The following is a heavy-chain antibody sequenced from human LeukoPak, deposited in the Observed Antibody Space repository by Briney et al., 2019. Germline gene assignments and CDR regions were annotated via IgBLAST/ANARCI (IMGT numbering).Heavy chain of an antibody. CDR1: GGSVSSNY. J-gene: IGHJ6*03. CDR2: IYHSGYA. Sequence: AETLSLTCSVSGGSVSSNYWAWLRQPPGKGPEWIGYIYHSGYAKYNPSFKSRVTMSVDTSKSQFSLQLTSVTAADTAVYYCARDVPYSYGYYYYMDVWGKGTTVTVSS. D-gene: IGHD5-18*01. CDR3: ARDVPYSYGYYYYMDV. V-gene: IGHV4-59*02.